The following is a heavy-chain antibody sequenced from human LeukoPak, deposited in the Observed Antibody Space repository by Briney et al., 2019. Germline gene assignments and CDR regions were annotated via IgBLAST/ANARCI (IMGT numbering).Heavy chain of an antibody. CDR3: ARSWGNGLIGY. J-gene: IGHJ4*02. D-gene: IGHD3-16*01. CDR2: INHSGST. V-gene: IGHV4-34*01. Sequence: PSETLSLTCAVYGGSFSGYYWSWIRQPPGKGLEWIGEINHSGSTNYNPSLKSRVTISVDTSKNQFSLKLSSVTAADTAVYYCARSWGNGLIGYWGQGTLVTVSS. CDR1: GGSFSGYY.